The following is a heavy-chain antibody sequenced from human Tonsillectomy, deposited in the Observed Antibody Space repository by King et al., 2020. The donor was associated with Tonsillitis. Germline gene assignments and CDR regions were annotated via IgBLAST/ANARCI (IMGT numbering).Heavy chain of an antibody. Sequence: VQLVESGGVVVQPGGSLRLSCAASGFTFDDYTMHWVRHFPGKGLEWVSLITSDGAGTYYADSVKGRFTISRDNSINSLYVQMNSLRTEDTALYYCVKERKNIMDTWGQGTLVTVSS. CDR3: VKERKNIMDT. CDR1: GFTFDDYT. V-gene: IGHV3-43*01. D-gene: IGHD2-8*01. CDR2: ITSDGAGT. J-gene: IGHJ5*02.